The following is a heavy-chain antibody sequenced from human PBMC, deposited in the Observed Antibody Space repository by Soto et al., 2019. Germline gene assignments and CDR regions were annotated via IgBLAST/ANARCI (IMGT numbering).Heavy chain of an antibody. CDR1: GYTFTSYG. Sequence: GPPVKVSCKASGYTFTSYGISWVRQAPGQGLEWMGWISAYNGNTNYAQKLQGRVTMTTDTSTSTAYMELRSLRSDDTAVYYCASDVNDYGVLYYFDYWGQGTLVTVSS. CDR2: ISAYNGNT. CDR3: ASDVNDYGVLYYFDY. V-gene: IGHV1-18*04. J-gene: IGHJ4*02. D-gene: IGHD4-17*01.